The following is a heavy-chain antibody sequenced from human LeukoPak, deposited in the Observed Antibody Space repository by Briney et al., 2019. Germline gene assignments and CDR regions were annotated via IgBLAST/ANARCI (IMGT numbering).Heavy chain of an antibody. V-gene: IGHV4-34*01. J-gene: IGHJ4*02. Sequence: SETLSLTCAVYGGSFSGYYWSWIRQPPGKGLEWIGEINHSGSTNYNPSLKSRVTISADTSKNQFSLKLSSVTAADTAVYYCARDYTAMAITPADYWGQGTLVTVSS. D-gene: IGHD5-18*01. CDR2: INHSGST. CDR3: ARDYTAMAITPADY. CDR1: GGSFSGYY.